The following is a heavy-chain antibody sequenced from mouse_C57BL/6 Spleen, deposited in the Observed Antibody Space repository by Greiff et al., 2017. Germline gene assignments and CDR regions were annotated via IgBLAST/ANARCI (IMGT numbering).Heavy chain of an antibody. Sequence: QVQLKQSGAELVRPGASVKLSCKASGYTFTDYYINWVKQRPGQGLEWIARIYPGSGNTYYNEKFKGKATLTAEKSSSTAYMQLSSLTSEDSAVYFCATGFYYDMDYWGQGTSVTVAS. V-gene: IGHV1-76*01. CDR1: GYTFTDYY. J-gene: IGHJ4*01. CDR2: IYPGSGNT. CDR3: ATGFYYDMDY.